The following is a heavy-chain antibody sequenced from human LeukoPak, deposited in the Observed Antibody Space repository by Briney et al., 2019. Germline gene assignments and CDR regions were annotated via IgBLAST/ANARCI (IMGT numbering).Heavy chain of an antibody. CDR3: ARDAYDFWSGYPPTLDY. Sequence: GASVKVSCKASGGTFSSYAISWVRQAPGQGLEWMGGIIPIFGTANYAQKFRGRVTITTDESTSTAYMELSSLRSEDTAVYYCARDAYDFWSGYPPTLDYWGQGTLVTVSS. V-gene: IGHV1-69*05. CDR2: IIPIFGTA. CDR1: GGTFSSYA. J-gene: IGHJ4*02. D-gene: IGHD3-3*01.